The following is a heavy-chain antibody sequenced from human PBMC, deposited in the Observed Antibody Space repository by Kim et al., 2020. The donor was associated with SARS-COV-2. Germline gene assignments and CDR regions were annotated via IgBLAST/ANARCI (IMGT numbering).Heavy chain of an antibody. D-gene: IGHD2-15*01. CDR2: ISTSSTSI. Sequence: GGSLRLSCAASGFTFSTYTMNWVRQAPGKGLEWVSSISTSSTSIFYADSVRGRFTISRDYAKDSLFLQMNSLTAEDTAVYYCARGGRIDSFFDFWGQGTLVTVSS. CDR3: ARGGRIDSFFDF. V-gene: IGHV3-21*01. CDR1: GFTFSTYT. J-gene: IGHJ4*02.